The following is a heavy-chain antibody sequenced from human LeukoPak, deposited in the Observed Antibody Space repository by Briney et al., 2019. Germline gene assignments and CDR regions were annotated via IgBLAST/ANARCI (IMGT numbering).Heavy chain of an antibody. D-gene: IGHD1-7*01. V-gene: IGHV3-21*01. CDR1: GFTFSSYS. CDR2: ISSSSSYI. J-gene: IGHJ4*02. CDR3: ARFPRVTGTTKD. Sequence: GGSLRLSCAASGFTFSSYSMNWVRQAPGKGLEWVSSISSSSSYIYYADSVKGRFTISRDNAKNSLYLQMNSLRAEDTAVYYCARFPRVTGTTKDWGQGTLVTVSS.